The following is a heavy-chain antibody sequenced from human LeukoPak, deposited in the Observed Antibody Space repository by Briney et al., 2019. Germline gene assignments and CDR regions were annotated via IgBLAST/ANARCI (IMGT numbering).Heavy chain of an antibody. V-gene: IGHV4-59*01. J-gene: IGHJ3*02. CDR1: GGSISSYY. CDR2: IYYSGST. Sequence: SETLSLTCTVSGGSISSYYWSWIRQPPGKGLEWIGNIYYSGSTNYNPSLKSRVTISVDTSKNQFSLNLRSVTAADTAVFYCARVHRLVPGPFHIWGQGTMVIVSS. D-gene: IGHD6-6*01. CDR3: ARVHRLVPGPFHI.